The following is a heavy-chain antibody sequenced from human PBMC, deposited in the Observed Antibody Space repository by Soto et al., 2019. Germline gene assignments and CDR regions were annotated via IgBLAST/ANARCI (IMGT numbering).Heavy chain of an antibody. CDR3: ARRGGYPTIDY. V-gene: IGHV4-39*01. Sequence: SETPSLTFTVYVISISSRSYSWGWIRQPPGKGLEWIGSIYYSGSTYYNPSLKSRVTISVDTSKNQFSLKLSSVTAADTAVYYCARRGGYPTIDYCGQGTLVS. J-gene: IGHJ4*02. CDR2: IYYSGST. CDR1: VISISSRSYS. D-gene: IGHD1-26*01.